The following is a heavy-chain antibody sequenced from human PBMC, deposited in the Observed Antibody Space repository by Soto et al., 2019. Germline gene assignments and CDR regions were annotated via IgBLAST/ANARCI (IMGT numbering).Heavy chain of an antibody. CDR1: GFTFSNYG. V-gene: IGHV3-23*04. D-gene: IGHD2-15*01. J-gene: IGHJ4*02. Sequence: EVQLVEAGGGVVQPGGSLRLSCEASGFTFSNYGMSWVRQAPGKGLEWVSSISGSGGRIYYADSVKGRFTISRDNSKNTLYLQTDSLRAEDTAFYYCAKSDCSGGSCYFPFDCWGQGTLVTVSS. CDR3: AKSDCSGGSCYFPFDC. CDR2: ISGSGGRI.